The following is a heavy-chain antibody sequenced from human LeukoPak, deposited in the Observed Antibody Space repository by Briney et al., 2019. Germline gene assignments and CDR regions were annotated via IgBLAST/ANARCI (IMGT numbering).Heavy chain of an antibody. CDR3: ARGSSSWGGDY. V-gene: IGHV1-8*03. D-gene: IGHD6-6*01. CDR1: GYTFTSYD. CDR2: MNPNSGNT. J-gene: IGHJ4*02. Sequence: ASVKVSCKASGYTFTSYDINWVRQATGQGLGWMGWMNPNSGNTGYAQKFQGRVTITRNTSISTAYMELSSLRSEDTAVYYCARGSSSWGGDYWGQGTLVTVSS.